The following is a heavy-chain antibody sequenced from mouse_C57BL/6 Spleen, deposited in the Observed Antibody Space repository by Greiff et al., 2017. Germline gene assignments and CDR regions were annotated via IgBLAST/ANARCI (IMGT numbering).Heavy chain of an antibody. CDR1: GYSITSGYY. V-gene: IGHV3-6*01. CDR2: ISYDGSN. J-gene: IGHJ3*01. Sequence: VQLKESGPGLVKPSQSLSLTCSVTGYSITSGYYWNWIRQFPGNKLEWMGYISYDGSNNYNPSLKNRISITRDTSKNQFFLKLNSVTTEDTATYYCARAERAWFAYWGQGTLVTVSA. CDR3: ARAERAWFAY.